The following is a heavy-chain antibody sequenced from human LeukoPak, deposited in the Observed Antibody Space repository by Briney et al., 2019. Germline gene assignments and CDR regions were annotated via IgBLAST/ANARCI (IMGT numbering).Heavy chain of an antibody. V-gene: IGHV4-34*01. J-gene: IGHJ4*02. CDR2: INHSGST. CDR1: GGSFSGYY. Sequence: SETLSLTCAVYGGSFSGYYWSWIRQPPWKGLEWIGDINHSGSTNYNPSLKSRVTISVDTSKNQFSLKLSSVTAADTAVYYCARGLRYYDILTGYYTYYFDYWGQGTLVTVSS. CDR3: ARGLRYYDILTGYYTYYFDY. D-gene: IGHD3-9*01.